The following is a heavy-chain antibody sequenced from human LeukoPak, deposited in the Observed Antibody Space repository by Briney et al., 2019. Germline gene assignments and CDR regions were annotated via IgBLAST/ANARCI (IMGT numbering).Heavy chain of an antibody. CDR1: GYTFTSYG. CDR3: ASLAGGNSESSDAFDI. CDR2: MNPNSGNT. Sequence: ASVKVSCKASGYTFTSYGISWVRQAPGQGLEWMGWMNPNSGNTGYAQKFQGRVTITRNTSISTAYMELSSLRSEDTAVYYCASLAGGNSESSDAFDIWGQGTMVTVSS. J-gene: IGHJ3*02. D-gene: IGHD4-23*01. V-gene: IGHV1-8*03.